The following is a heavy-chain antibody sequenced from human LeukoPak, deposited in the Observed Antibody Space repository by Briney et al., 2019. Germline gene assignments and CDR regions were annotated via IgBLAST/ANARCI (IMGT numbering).Heavy chain of an antibody. CDR1: GGSISSHY. CDR2: IYYSGST. CDR3: ARGPTTVNNWFDP. D-gene: IGHD4-17*01. J-gene: IGHJ5*02. V-gene: IGHV4-59*11. Sequence: PSETLSLTCTVSGGSISSHYWSWIRQPPGKGLEWIGYIYYSGSTNYNPSLKSRVTISVDTSKNQFSLKLSSVTAADTAVYYCARGPTTVNNWFDPWGQGTLVTVSS.